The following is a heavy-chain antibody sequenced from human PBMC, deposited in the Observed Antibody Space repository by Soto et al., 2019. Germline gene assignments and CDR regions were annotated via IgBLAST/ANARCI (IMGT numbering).Heavy chain of an antibody. D-gene: IGHD4-4*01. J-gene: IGHJ6*02. V-gene: IGHV3-74*01. Sequence: EVQLVESGGGLVQPGGSLRLSCAASGFTFSVYWMHWVRQAPGKGLVWVSRIDSDGSTTSYADSVKGRFTISRDNAKKTLYLQMNSPRAENTAEYYYARPEYSNYRPGVAVGRQGTTITVTS. CDR2: IDSDGSTT. CDR3: ARPEYSNYRPGVAV. CDR1: GFTFSVYW.